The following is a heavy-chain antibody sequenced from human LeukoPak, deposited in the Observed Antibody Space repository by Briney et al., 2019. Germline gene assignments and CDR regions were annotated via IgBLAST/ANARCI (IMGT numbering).Heavy chain of an antibody. D-gene: IGHD6-13*01. CDR1: GGSISSSSYY. CDR2: IYYSGST. CDR3: ARDGYSSSWYRNFRWFDP. J-gene: IGHJ5*02. Sequence: SETLSLTCTVSGGSISSSSYYWGWIRQPPGKGLEWIGSIYYSGSTYYNPSLKSRVTISVDTSKNQFSLKLSSVTAADTAVYYCARDGYSSSWYRNFRWFDPWGQGTLVTVSS. V-gene: IGHV4-39*02.